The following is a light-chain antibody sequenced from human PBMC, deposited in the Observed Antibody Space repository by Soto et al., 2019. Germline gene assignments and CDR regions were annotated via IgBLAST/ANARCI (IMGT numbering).Light chain of an antibody. J-gene: IGKJ1*01. Sequence: DVQVTQSPSSLSASVGDRVTITCRASQGISNYLAWYQQIPGKVPKLLIYAASILQSGVPSRFTGSGSGTDFTLIISNLQPEDVVTYYCQKYNSVPRTFGQGTKVDI. CDR3: QKYNSVPRT. CDR2: AAS. V-gene: IGKV1-27*01. CDR1: QGISNY.